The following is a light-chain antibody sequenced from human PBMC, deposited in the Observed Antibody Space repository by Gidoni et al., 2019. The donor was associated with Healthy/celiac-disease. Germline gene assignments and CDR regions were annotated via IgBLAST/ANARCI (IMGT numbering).Light chain of an antibody. CDR2: GKN. J-gene: IGLJ2*01. Sequence: SSELTQDPAVSVALGQTVRLTCQGDSLRRYYASWYQQKPGQAPVLVIYGKNNRPSGIPDRFSGSSSGNTASLTITGAQAEDEADYYCNSRDSSGNPLFGGGTKLTVL. CDR3: NSRDSSGNPL. V-gene: IGLV3-19*01. CDR1: SLRRYY.